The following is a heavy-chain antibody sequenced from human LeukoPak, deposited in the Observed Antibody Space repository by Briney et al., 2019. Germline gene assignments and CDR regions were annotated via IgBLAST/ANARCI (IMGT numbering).Heavy chain of an antibody. CDR2: INPNSGGT. Sequence: ASVKVSCKASGYTFTGYYIHWVRQAPGQGLEWMGWINPNSGGTNYAQKFQGRVTVTRDTSISTAYMDLSRLPSDDQGLIYCAREWFGAVTKNYFDFWGQGTLVTVSS. CDR3: AREWFGAVTKNYFDF. D-gene: IGHD3-16*01. CDR1: GYTFTGYY. V-gene: IGHV1-2*02. J-gene: IGHJ4*02.